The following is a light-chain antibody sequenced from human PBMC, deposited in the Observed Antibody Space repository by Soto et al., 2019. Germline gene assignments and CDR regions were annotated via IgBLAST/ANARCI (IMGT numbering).Light chain of an antibody. CDR2: VNT. Sequence: QSVLTQPPSVSGAPGQTITISCTGSSSNIGADFGVHWYQQLPGAAPQLVIFVNTNRPSGVPDRFSGSKSGTSASLAITGLQAEDEADYYGQSYDRSLSGWVFGTGTKLTVL. J-gene: IGLJ3*02. CDR3: QSYDRSLSGWV. CDR1: SSNIGADFG. V-gene: IGLV1-40*01.